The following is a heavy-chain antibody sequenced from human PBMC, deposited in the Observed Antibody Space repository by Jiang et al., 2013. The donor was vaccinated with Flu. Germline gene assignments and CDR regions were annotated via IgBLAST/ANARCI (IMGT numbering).Heavy chain of an antibody. CDR3: ARFHYGDFVQFFDP. Sequence: GSVSGYYWSWIRQPPGKGLDWIGHIYFSGSTNYNPSLKSRVTISVDTSRNQFSLRLNSVTAADTATYYCARFHYGDFVQFFDPWGQGTLVTVSS. CDR1: GSVSGYY. CDR2: IYFSGST. D-gene: IGHD2-21*02. J-gene: IGHJ5*02. V-gene: IGHV4-59*02.